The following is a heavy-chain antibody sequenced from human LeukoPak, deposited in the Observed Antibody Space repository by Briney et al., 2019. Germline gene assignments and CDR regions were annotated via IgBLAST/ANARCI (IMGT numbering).Heavy chain of an antibody. J-gene: IGHJ1*01. Sequence: GGSLRLSCAPSGFTFSSYGMHWVRQAPGKGLEWVALISYDGGTKYYADSVKGRFTISRDNSRNTLYLQMNSQRVEDTAVYYCAKRPAGTGYFQHWGQGTLVTVSS. CDR3: AKRPAGTGYFQH. CDR1: GFTFSSYG. CDR2: ISYDGGTK. D-gene: IGHD6-19*01. V-gene: IGHV3-30*18.